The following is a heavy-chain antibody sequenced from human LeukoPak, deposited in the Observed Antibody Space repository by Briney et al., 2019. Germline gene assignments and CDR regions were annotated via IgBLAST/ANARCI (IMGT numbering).Heavy chain of an antibody. J-gene: IGHJ6*02. CDR2: ISYDGSNK. Sequence: PGGSLRLSCAASGFTFSSYAMHWVRQAPGKGLEWVAVISYDGSNKYYADSVKGRFTISRDNSKNTLYLQMDSLRAEDTAVYYCARDKDSSWVGMDVWAKGPRSPSP. V-gene: IGHV3-30-3*01. CDR1: GFTFSSYA. D-gene: IGHD6-13*01. CDR3: ARDKDSSWVGMDV.